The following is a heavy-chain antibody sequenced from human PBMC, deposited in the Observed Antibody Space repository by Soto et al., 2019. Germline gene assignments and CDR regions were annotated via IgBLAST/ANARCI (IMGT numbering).Heavy chain of an antibody. CDR1: GGSISSYY. D-gene: IGHD6-19*01. Sequence: ASETLSLTCTVSGGSISSYYWSWIRQPPGKGLEWIGYIYYSGSTNYNPSLKSRVTISVDTSKNQFSLKLSSVTAADTAVYYCAREAGIAVAGRYYYYYMDVWGKGTTVTVSS. CDR3: AREAGIAVAGRYYYYYMDV. CDR2: IYYSGST. J-gene: IGHJ6*03. V-gene: IGHV4-59*01.